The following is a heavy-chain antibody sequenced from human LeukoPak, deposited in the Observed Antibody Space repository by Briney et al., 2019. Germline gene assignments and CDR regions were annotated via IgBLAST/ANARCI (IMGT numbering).Heavy chain of an antibody. Sequence: GGSLRLSCAASGFTFSSYAMTWVRQAPGKGLQWVSAVSGSGGTTFYAGFVKGRLTISRDNSKNTLYLQMNSLRAEDTAVYYCAKDASLGSYYFDYWGQGTLVTVSS. CDR2: VSGSGGTT. CDR3: AKDASLGSYYFDY. J-gene: IGHJ4*02. D-gene: IGHD1-26*01. V-gene: IGHV3-23*01. CDR1: GFTFSSYA.